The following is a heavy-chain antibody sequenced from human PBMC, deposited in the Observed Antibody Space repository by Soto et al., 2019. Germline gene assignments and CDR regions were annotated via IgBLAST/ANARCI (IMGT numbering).Heavy chain of an antibody. CDR3: AKADRAVDKDMAALEY. CDR1: GFTFSSYA. CDR2: IGGSGGNT. D-gene: IGHD5-18*01. V-gene: IGHV3-23*01. Sequence: GGSLRLSCAASGFTFSSYAMTWVRQAPGKGLEWVSVIGGSGGNTYYADSVKGRFTISRDNSKNTLYLQINSLRAEDTAVYYCAKADRAVDKDMAALEYWGQGTLVTVSS. J-gene: IGHJ4*02.